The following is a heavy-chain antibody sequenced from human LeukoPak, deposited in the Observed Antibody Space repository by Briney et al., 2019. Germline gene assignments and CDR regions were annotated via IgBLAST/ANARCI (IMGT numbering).Heavy chain of an antibody. J-gene: IGHJ4*02. Sequence: GASVKVSCKASGYTCTNYDITWVRQAPGKGLEWMGWISTYDSNTNYAQKLQDKFTMTTDTSTSTAYMELRNLRSDDTAVYYCARGGGEPGDYWGQGTLVTVSS. CDR1: GYTCTNYD. D-gene: IGHD1-26*01. CDR3: ARGGGEPGDY. V-gene: IGHV1-18*01. CDR2: ISTYDSNT.